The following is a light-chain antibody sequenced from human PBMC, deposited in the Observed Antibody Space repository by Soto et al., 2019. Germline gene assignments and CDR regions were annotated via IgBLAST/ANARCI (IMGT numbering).Light chain of an antibody. Sequence: DIQMTQSPSSVSASVGDRVTITCRASQSLSSYLHWYQQKPGKAPKLLIYTASTLQSGVPSRFTGSGSGTEFTLTISSLQPEDFASYYCQQSYSTPYTFGQGTKLEIK. J-gene: IGKJ2*01. CDR1: QSLSSY. CDR3: QQSYSTPYT. V-gene: IGKV1-39*01. CDR2: TAS.